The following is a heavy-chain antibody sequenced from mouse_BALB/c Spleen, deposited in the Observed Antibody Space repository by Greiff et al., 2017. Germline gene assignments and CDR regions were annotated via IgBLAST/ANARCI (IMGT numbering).Heavy chain of an antibody. Sequence: EVQLVESGAELVKPGASVKLSCTASGFNIKDTYMHWVKQRPEQGLEWIGRIDPANGNTKYDPKFQGKATITADTSSNTAYLQLSSLTSEDTAVYYCALYDYDPFDYWGQGTTLTVSS. J-gene: IGHJ2*01. CDR2: IDPANGNT. D-gene: IGHD2-4*01. CDR1: GFNIKDTY. V-gene: IGHV14-3*02. CDR3: ALYDYDPFDY.